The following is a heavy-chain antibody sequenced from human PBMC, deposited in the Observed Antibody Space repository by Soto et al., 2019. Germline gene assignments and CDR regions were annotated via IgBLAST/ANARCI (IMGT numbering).Heavy chain of an antibody. CDR3: VRDRTTVTLFDY. CDR2: IGPDGSIT. V-gene: IGHV3-74*01. D-gene: IGHD4-17*01. J-gene: IGHJ4*02. CDR1: GFTFSSYW. Sequence: GGSLRVSCAASGFTFSSYWMTWVRQAPGKGLMWVSRIGPDGSITGHADSVKGRFTSSRDNAKNTVYLQMNSLRAEDTAIYYCVRDRTTVTLFDYWGKGTLVTVSS.